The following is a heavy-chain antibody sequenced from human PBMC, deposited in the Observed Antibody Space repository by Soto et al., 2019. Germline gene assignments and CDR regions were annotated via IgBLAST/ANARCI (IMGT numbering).Heavy chain of an antibody. CDR3: ARGNVRGGCLDY. V-gene: IGHV1-3*05. CDR1: GYTFSTYA. D-gene: IGHD3-10*01. Sequence: QVQLVQSGAEERKPGASVKVSCKALGYTFSTYAMHWVRRAPGQSLEWMGWFNGGNGNIKYSQKFEGRVTITTDTASSTAYKVLNMLRSEDTAVYYCARGNVRGGCLDYWGQGTLVSVSS. CDR2: FNGGNGNI. J-gene: IGHJ4*02.